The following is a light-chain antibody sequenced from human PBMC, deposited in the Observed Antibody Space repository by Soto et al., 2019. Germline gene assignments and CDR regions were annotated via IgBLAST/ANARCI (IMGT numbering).Light chain of an antibody. CDR3: QQYDKLVT. J-gene: IGKJ1*01. Sequence: DVQMTQSPSSLSASIGDRVTITCQASQDIRNYLNWYQQKPGKAPDLLIHDTSNLETGVPSRFSGSGSWTVFTFTISSLQPEDIATYYCQQYDKLVTFGQGTKV. CDR1: QDIRNY. V-gene: IGKV1-33*01. CDR2: DTS.